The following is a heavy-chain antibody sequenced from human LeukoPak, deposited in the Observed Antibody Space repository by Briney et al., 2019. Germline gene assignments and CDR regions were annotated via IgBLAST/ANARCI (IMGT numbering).Heavy chain of an antibody. J-gene: IGHJ6*03. CDR2: INHSGST. CDR1: GGSFSGYY. D-gene: IGHD3-16*01. CDR3: ARTLHYYYYMDV. V-gene: IGHV4-34*01. Sequence: SETLSLTCAVYGGSFSGYYWSWIGQPPGKRLEWIGEINHSGSTNYNPSLKSRVTISVDTSKNQFSLKLSSVTAADTAVYYCARTLHYYYYMDVWGKGTMVTVSS.